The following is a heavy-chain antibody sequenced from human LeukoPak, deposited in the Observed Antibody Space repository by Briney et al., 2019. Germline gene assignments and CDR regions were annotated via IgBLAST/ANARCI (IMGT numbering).Heavy chain of an antibody. CDR2: IYYSGST. D-gene: IGHD6-19*01. CDR3: ARSGEASGWNVGWFDP. Sequence: SETLSLTCTVSGGSISSYYWSWVRQPPGKGLEWIGYIYYSGSTNYNPSLKSRVTISVDTSKNQFSLKLSSVIAADTAVYYCARSGEASGWNVGWFDPWGQGTLVTASS. J-gene: IGHJ5*02. CDR1: GGSISSYY. V-gene: IGHV4-59*01.